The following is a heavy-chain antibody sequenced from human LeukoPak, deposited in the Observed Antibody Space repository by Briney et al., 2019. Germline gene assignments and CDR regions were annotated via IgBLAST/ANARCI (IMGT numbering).Heavy chain of an antibody. V-gene: IGHV3-48*01. Sequence: PGGSLRLSCAASGFTFSSYSMNWVRQAPGKGLEWVSYISSSSSTIYYADSVKGRFTISRDNAKNSLYLQMNSLRAEDTAVYYCARATVVVVTNWFHPGGQGTLVTVST. J-gene: IGHJ5*02. CDR2: ISSSSSTI. CDR3: ARATVVVVTNWFHP. CDR1: GFTFSSYS. D-gene: IGHD2-15*01.